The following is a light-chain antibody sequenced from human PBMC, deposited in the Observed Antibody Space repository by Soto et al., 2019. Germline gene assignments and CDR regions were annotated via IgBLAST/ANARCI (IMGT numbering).Light chain of an antibody. V-gene: IGKV1-5*03. CDR2: KAS. CDR1: QSISSW. Sequence: DIQMTQSPSTLSASVGDRVTITFRASQSISSWLAWYQQKPGKAPKLLIYKASSLESGVPSRFSGSGSGTEFTLTISSLQPDDFATYYCQQYNDYPWTFGQGTKAEIK. CDR3: QQYNDYPWT. J-gene: IGKJ1*01.